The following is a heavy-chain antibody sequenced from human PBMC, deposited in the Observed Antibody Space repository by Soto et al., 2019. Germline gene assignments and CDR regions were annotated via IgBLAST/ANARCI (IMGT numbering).Heavy chain of an antibody. CDR3: AKGGATYGLLTHDY. Sequence: QEQLVQSGGEVKKPGASVRVSCKASGYTFTKYGITWVRQAPGQGLEWMGWIGVYNGKTNYARKLQGRVIMTADTSASTAYMELRSLRSDDTAVYYCAKGGATYGLLTHDYWGQGTLVTVSS. D-gene: IGHD3-9*01. CDR1: GYTFTKYG. CDR2: IGVYNGKT. J-gene: IGHJ4*02. V-gene: IGHV1-18*04.